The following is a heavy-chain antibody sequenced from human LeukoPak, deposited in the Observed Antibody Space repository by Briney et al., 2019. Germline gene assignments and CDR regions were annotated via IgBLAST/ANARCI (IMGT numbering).Heavy chain of an antibody. CDR1: GFTFGDYA. J-gene: IGHJ6*02. CDR2: IRSKAYGGTT. D-gene: IGHD2-15*01. CDR3: TRPPRGYCSGGSCYVDV. Sequence: GGSLRLSCTASGFTFGDYAMSWFRQAPGKGLEWVGFIRSKAYGGTTEYAASVKGRFTISRDDSKSIAYLQMNSLKTEDTAVYYCTRPPRGYCSGGSCYVDVWGQGTTVTVSS. V-gene: IGHV3-49*03.